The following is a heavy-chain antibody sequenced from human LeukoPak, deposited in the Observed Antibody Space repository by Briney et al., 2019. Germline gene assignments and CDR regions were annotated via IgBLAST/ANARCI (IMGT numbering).Heavy chain of an antibody. CDR2: IDSDGSTT. J-gene: IGHJ4*02. Sequence: GGSLRLSCAASGFTFSSYEMNWVRQAPGKGLVWVSRIDSDGSTTDYADSVKGRFTISRDNANNTLYLQMNSLRAEDAGVYYCARGLTLLGYCSSTSCLMNYWGQGTLVTVSS. CDR3: ARGLTLLGYCSSTSCLMNY. CDR1: GFTFSSYE. V-gene: IGHV3-74*01. D-gene: IGHD2-2*01.